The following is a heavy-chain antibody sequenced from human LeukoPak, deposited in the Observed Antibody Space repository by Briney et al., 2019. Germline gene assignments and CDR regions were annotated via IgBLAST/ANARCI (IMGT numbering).Heavy chain of an antibody. CDR2: ISYDGSNK. Sequence: GGSVRLSCAASGFTFSSYGMHWVRQAPGKGLEWVAVISYDGSNKYYADSVKGRFTISRDNSKNTLYLQMNSLRAEDTAVYYCAKDFSNWAFDYWGQGTLVTVST. J-gene: IGHJ4*02. CDR3: AKDFSNWAFDY. D-gene: IGHD7-27*01. CDR1: GFTFSSYG. V-gene: IGHV3-30*18.